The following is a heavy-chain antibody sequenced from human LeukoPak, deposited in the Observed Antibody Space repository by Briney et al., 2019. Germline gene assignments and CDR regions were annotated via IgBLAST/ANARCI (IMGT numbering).Heavy chain of an antibody. D-gene: IGHD3-22*01. CDR2: ISGSGGST. CDR3: AKDYYDSSGYYEDAFDI. CDR1: GFTFSSYA. J-gene: IGHJ3*02. V-gene: IGHV3-23*01. Sequence: GGSLRLSCAASGFTFSSYAMSGVRQAPGKGLEWVSAISGSGGSTYYADSVKGRFTISRDNSKNTLYLQMNSLRAEDTAVYYCAKDYYDSSGYYEDAFDIWGQGTMVTVSS.